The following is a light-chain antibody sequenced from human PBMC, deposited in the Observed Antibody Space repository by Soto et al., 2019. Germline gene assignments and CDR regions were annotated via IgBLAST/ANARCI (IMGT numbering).Light chain of an antibody. CDR3: QXGYKIPPFT. CDR2: ATS. CDR1: QSISDY. Sequence: DIQMTQSPSSLSASVGDRVTITCRASQSISDYLNWYQQKPGKAPRLLIYATSTLQSGVPSRFSGSGSGTDFTLTISSLQPEDFATYYCQXGYKIPPFTFGPGTKVDLK. J-gene: IGKJ3*01. V-gene: IGKV1-39*01.